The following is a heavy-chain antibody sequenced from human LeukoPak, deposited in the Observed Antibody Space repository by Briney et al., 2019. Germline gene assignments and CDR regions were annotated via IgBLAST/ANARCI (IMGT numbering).Heavy chain of an antibody. J-gene: IGHJ6*02. D-gene: IGHD2-2*01. CDR1: GYTFTGYY. CDR2: INPNSGGT. Sequence: GASVKVSCKASGYTFTGYYMHWVRQAPGQGLEWMGWINPNSGGTNYAQKFQGRVTMTRDTSISTAYMELSRLRSGDTAVYYCARDGPGYCSSTSCLVMDVWGQGTTVTVSS. CDR3: ARDGPGYCSSTSCLVMDV. V-gene: IGHV1-2*02.